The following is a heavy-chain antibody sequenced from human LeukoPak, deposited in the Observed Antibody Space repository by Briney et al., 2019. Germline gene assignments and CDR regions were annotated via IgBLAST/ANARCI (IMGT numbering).Heavy chain of an antibody. V-gene: IGHV3-74*01. CDR2: IDSDGSTT. CDR3: TRDRLGFDP. Sequence: GGSLRLSCAASGFTFSNYWMHWVRLVPGKGLVWVSRIDSDGSTTSYADSVKGRFTISRDNAKNTLYLQMNSLRVEDTAMYYCTRDRLGFDPWGQGTLVTVSS. J-gene: IGHJ5*02. CDR1: GFTFSNYW.